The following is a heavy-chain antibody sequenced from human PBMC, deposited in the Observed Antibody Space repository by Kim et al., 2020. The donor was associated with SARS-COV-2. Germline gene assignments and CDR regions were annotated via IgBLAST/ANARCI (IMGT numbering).Heavy chain of an antibody. CDR2: IYYSGST. V-gene: IGHV4-39*01. CDR3: ERQGQILRYFDWLFLYYFDY. J-gene: IGHJ4*02. D-gene: IGHD3-9*01. Sequence: SETLSLTCTVSGGSISSSSYYWGWIRQPPGKGLEWIGSIYYSGSTYYNPSLKSRVTISVDTSKNQFSLKLSSVTAADTAVYYCERQGQILRYFDWLFLYYFDYWGQGTLVTVAS. CDR1: GGSISSSSYY.